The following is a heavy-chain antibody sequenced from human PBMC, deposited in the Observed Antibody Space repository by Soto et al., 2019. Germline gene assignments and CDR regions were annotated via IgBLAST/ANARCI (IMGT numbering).Heavy chain of an antibody. V-gene: IGHV4-4*09. CDR3: ARGGHLGEAVD. CDR2: IYHGGDT. D-gene: IGHD3-10*01. CDR1: GVSVGSFF. J-gene: IGHJ4*02. Sequence: QVQLRESGPGLVKPSETLSLTCSVSGVSVGSFFWSWIRQPPGKRLEWIGYIYHGGDTNYNPSLENRVTMSVDTSKNQLSLRLTALPAADTAVYFCARGGHLGEAVDWGQGTLVTVSS.